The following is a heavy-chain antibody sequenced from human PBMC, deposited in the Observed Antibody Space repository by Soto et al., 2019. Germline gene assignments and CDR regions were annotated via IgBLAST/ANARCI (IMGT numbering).Heavy chain of an antibody. CDR2: ISDYNGNT. Sequence: QVQLVQSGAEVKRAGASVKVSCKASGYTFSSYGLSWVRQAPGQGLEWMGWISDYNGNTHYAQKFQGRVIMTTDTSTRTAYMELRSLRSADPAVYFCAREGYYSGSGTYSPPRYYGMDVWGQGTTVTVSS. V-gene: IGHV1-18*01. J-gene: IGHJ6*02. CDR1: GYTFSSYG. D-gene: IGHD3-10*01. CDR3: AREGYYSGSGTYSPPRYYGMDV.